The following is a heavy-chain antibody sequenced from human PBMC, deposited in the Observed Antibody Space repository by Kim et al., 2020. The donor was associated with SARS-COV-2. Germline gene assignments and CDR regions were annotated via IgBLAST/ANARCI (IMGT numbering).Heavy chain of an antibody. CDR2: IYRGGST. CDR1: GFTVSNNY. J-gene: IGHJ5*02. Sequence: GGSLRLSCAASGFTVSNNYMSWVRQAPGKGLEWVSDIYRGGSTYYADSVKGRFTISRDNSKNTLYLQMNSLRAEDTAVYYCARGYSITWGSWLDPWGQGTLVTVSS. D-gene: IGHD6-13*01. V-gene: IGHV3-53*01. CDR3: ARGYSITWGSWLDP.